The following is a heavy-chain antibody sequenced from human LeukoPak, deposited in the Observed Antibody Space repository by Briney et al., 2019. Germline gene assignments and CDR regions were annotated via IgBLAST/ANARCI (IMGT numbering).Heavy chain of an antibody. V-gene: IGHV3-30*03. D-gene: IGHD3-22*01. CDR1: GFTFSSYG. CDR2: ISYDGSNK. Sequence: GGSLRLSCAASGFTFSSYGMHWVRQAPGKGLEWVAVISYDGSNKYYADSVKGRFTISRDTSSNTLYLQMNSLRAEDTAVYYCARDYYDSSGYTHYYYGMDVWGQGTTVTVSS. J-gene: IGHJ6*02. CDR3: ARDYYDSSGYTHYYYGMDV.